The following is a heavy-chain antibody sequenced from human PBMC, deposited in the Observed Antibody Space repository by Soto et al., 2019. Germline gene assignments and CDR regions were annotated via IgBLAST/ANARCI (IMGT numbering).Heavy chain of an antibody. Sequence: PSETLSLTCTVSGGSINNYYWSWIRQPPGKGLEWIGYIYYSGSTNYNPSLRSRVTISVDTSKNQFSLRLTSVTAADTAVYYCARERVAVAGLDYWGQGILVTVSS. CDR2: IYYSGST. D-gene: IGHD6-19*01. V-gene: IGHV4-59*01. CDR1: GGSINNYY. CDR3: ARERVAVAGLDY. J-gene: IGHJ4*02.